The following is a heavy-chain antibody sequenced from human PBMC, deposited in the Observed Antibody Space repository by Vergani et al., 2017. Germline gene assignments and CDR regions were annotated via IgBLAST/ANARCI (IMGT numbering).Heavy chain of an antibody. V-gene: IGHV2-70*04. Sequence: QVTLTESGPALVKPTQTLTLTCTFSGFSLSTSGMRASWIRQPPGKALEWLARIDWDDDKFYSTSLKTRLTISKDTSKNQVVLTMTNMDPVDTATYYCAATKYYYDSSGYYEVACDIRGQGTMVTVSS. CDR3: AATKYYYDSSGYYEVACDI. J-gene: IGHJ3*02. CDR2: IDWDDDK. CDR1: GFSLSTSGMR. D-gene: IGHD3-22*01.